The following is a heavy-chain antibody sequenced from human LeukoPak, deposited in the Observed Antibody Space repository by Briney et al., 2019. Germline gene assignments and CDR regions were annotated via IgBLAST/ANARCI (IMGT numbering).Heavy chain of an antibody. CDR3: ATYYYESSAQRGDDAFDI. Sequence: PGGSLRLSRAASEFTFSSYEMNWVRQAPGKGLEWVSYISSSGSTIYYADSVKGRFTVSRDNAKKSLYLQMNSLRAEDTAIYYCATYYYESSAQRGDDAFDIWGQGTMVTVSS. D-gene: IGHD3-22*01. CDR1: EFTFSSYE. CDR2: ISSSGSTI. J-gene: IGHJ3*02. V-gene: IGHV3-48*03.